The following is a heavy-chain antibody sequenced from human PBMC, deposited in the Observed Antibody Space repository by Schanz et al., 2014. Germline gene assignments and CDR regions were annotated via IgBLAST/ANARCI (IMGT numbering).Heavy chain of an antibody. V-gene: IGHV7-4-1*02. D-gene: IGHD6-19*01. CDR2: INTNTGNP. CDR3: TTETIAMAGTFSI. CDR1: GYTFTSNA. Sequence: QVQLVESGSELKKPGASVKVSCKASGYTFTSNALNWVRQAPGQGLEWMGWINTNTGNPTYARGFTGRFVFSLDTSVSTAYLQISSLKAEDTAAYYCTTETIAMAGTFSIWGQGTLVTVSS. J-gene: IGHJ4*02.